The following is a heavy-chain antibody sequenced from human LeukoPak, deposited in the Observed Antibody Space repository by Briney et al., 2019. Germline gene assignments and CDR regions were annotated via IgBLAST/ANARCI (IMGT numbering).Heavy chain of an antibody. CDR2: IYTSGST. CDR3: ARDQWGYYDSSGYYYFDY. Sequence: PSETLSLTCTVSGGSISSYYWSWIRQPAGKGLEWIGRIYTSGSTNYNPSLKSRVTMSVDTPKNQFSLKLSSVTAADTAVYYCARDQWGYYDSSGYYYFDYWGQGTLVTVSS. V-gene: IGHV4-4*07. CDR1: GGSISSYY. D-gene: IGHD3-22*01. J-gene: IGHJ4*02.